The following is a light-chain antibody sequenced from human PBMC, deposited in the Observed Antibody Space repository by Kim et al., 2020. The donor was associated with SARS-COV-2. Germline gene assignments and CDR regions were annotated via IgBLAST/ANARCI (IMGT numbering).Light chain of an antibody. CDR1: QSISNY. V-gene: IGKV1-39*01. CDR2: AAS. CDR3: QQSYNTLWT. J-gene: IGKJ1*01. Sequence: DIQMTQSPSSLSASVGDRVTITCRASQSISNYLNWYQQKPGKAPKLLIFAASNLQSGVPLRFSGSGSGTDFTLAISSLQPEDFATYYCQQSYNTLWTFGQGTKVDIK.